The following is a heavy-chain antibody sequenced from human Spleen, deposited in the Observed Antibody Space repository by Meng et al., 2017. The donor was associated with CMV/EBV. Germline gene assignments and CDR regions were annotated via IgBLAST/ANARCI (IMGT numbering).Heavy chain of an antibody. J-gene: IGHJ5*02. D-gene: IGHD6-13*01. CDR2: MNPNSGNT. CDR1: TFTSYD. V-gene: IGHV1-8*01. CDR3: ARGGYSSSWYGRNNWFDP. Sequence: TFTSYDSNWVRQATGQGLEWMGWMNPNSGNTGYAQKFQGRVTMTRNTSISTAYMELSSLRSEDTAVYYCARGGYSSSWYGRNNWFDPWGQGTLVTVSS.